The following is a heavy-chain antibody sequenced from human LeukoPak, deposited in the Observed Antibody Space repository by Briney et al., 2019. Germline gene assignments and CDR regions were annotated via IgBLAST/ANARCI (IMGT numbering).Heavy chain of an antibody. J-gene: IGHJ6*03. CDR3: ARGGQPGIYYYYYMDV. V-gene: IGHV1-18*01. Sequence: ASVKVSCKASGYTFTSYGISWVRQAPGQGLEWMGWISAYNGNTNYAQELQGRVTMTTDTSTSTAYMELRSLRSDDTAVYYCARGGQPGIYYYYYMDVWGKGTTVTVSS. CDR1: GYTFTSYG. D-gene: IGHD1-26*01. CDR2: ISAYNGNT.